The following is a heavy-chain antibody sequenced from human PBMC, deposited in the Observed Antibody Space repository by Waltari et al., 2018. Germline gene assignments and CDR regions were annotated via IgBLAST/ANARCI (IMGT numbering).Heavy chain of an antibody. V-gene: IGHV3-53*02. J-gene: IGHJ4*02. Sequence: QLVETGGGLIQPGESLRLSCAASGFTVSGNFMSWVRQAPGKGLEWVSVIDSGGNTYYADSVKGRFTISRDNSKNTVYLQMISLRVEDTAVYYCARESGGSGYFDYWGQGTLVTVSS. CDR1: GFTVSGNF. D-gene: IGHD6-13*01. CDR2: IDSGGNT. CDR3: ARESGGSGYFDY.